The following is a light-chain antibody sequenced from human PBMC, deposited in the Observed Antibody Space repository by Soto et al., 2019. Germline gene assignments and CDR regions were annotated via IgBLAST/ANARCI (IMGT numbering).Light chain of an antibody. CDR3: QQSYSTPLT. CDR2: AAS. J-gene: IGKJ4*02. CDR1: QSISSY. Sequence: DIPMTQSPSSLSASVGDRVTITCRASQSISSYLNWYQQKPGQAPKLLIYAASSLQSGVPSRFSGSGSGTDFTLTISSLQPEDFATYYCQQSYSTPLTFGGGNKVEIK. V-gene: IGKV1-39*01.